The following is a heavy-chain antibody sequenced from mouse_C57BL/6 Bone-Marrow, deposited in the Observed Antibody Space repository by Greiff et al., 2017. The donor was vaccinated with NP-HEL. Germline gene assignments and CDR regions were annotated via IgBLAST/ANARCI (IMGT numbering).Heavy chain of an antibody. J-gene: IGHJ3*01. D-gene: IGHD2-5*01. CDR1: GYTFTSYW. CDR2: IHPNSGST. Sequence: VQLQQPGAELVKPGASVKLSCKASGYTFTSYWMHWVKQRPGQGLEWIGMIHPNSGSTNYNEKFKSKATLTVDKSSSTAYMQLSSLTSEDSAVYYCARPRYSNYFPFAYWGQGTLVTVSA. V-gene: IGHV1-64*01. CDR3: ARPRYSNYFPFAY.